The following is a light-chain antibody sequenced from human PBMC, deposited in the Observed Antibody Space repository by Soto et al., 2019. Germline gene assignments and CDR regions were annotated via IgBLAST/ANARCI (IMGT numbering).Light chain of an antibody. J-gene: IGKJ5*01. CDR3: QQYENWPYT. CDR1: QSIGDT. V-gene: IGKV3-15*01. Sequence: EIVMTQSPATLSVSPGGRATLSCRASQSIGDTLAWYQQKPGQAPRLLIYGAPIRAPGIPARFSGDGSGTEFTLTITSLQSEDFAVYYCQQYENWPYTFGQGTRLEIK. CDR2: GAP.